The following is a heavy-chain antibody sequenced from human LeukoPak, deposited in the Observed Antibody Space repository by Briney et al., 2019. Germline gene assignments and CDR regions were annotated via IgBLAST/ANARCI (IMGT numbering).Heavy chain of an antibody. CDR2: INPSGGST. J-gene: IGHJ6*02. CDR3: ARDYYDSSGYITGMGV. Sequence: ASVKVSCKASGYTFTSYYMHWVRQAPGQGLEWMGIINPSGGSTSYAQKFQGRVTMTRDTSTSTVYMELSSLRSEDTAVYYCARDYYDSSGYITGMGVWGQGTTVTVSS. D-gene: IGHD3-22*01. CDR1: GYTFTSYY. V-gene: IGHV1-46*01.